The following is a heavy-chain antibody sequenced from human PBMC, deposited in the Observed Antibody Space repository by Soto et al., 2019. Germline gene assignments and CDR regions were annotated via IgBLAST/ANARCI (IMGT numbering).Heavy chain of an antibody. Sequence: SQTLSLTSAISGDSVSTNSATWGWIRPSPSRGLEWLGRTYYRSKWYNDYAVSVEGRITINPDTSNNQVSLQLNSVTPDDTAVYYCARLIGNSWLDSWGQGTLVTXSS. D-gene: IGHD2-8*01. V-gene: IGHV6-1*01. CDR1: GDSVSTNSAT. J-gene: IGHJ5*01. CDR3: ARLIGNSWLDS. CDR2: TYYRSKWYN.